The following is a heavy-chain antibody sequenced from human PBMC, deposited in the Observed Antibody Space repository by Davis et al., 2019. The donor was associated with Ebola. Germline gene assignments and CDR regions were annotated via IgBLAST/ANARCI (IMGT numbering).Heavy chain of an antibody. CDR1: GYTFTTPF. CDR2: IYPSGGNS. V-gene: IGHV1-46*01. CDR3: ARGDTGGQYDPDAFEI. D-gene: IGHD7-27*01. J-gene: IGHJ3*02. Sequence: ASVPVSCKASGYTFTTPFMHWVRQAPGQGLAWMGIIYPSGGNSRYTQRLQDRLTMTSDTSTRTVYMELSNLRSEDTAVYYWARGDTGGQYDPDAFEIWGQGTMVTVSS.